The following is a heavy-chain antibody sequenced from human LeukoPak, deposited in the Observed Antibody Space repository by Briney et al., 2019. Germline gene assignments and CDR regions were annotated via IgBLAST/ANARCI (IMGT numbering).Heavy chain of an antibody. V-gene: IGHV4-34*01. CDR1: GGSFSGYY. CDR3: ARNCGGDCYSRNAFDI. J-gene: IGHJ3*02. Sequence: SETLSLTCAVYGGSFSGYYWSWIRQPPGKGLEWIGEINHSGSTNYNPSLKSRVTISVDTSKNQFSLKLSSVTAADTAVYYCARNCGGDCYSRNAFDIWGQGTMVTVSS. D-gene: IGHD2-21*02. CDR2: INHSGST.